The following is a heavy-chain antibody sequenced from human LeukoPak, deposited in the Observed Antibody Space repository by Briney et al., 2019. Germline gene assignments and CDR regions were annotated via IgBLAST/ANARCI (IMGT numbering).Heavy chain of an antibody. Sequence: GGSLRLSCAASGFSFSSYGMHWVRQAPGKGLEWVANIKQDGSEKNYVDSVKGRLTISRDNAKNSLYLEMNSLRVEDTAVYYCARPKGDYWGQGTLVTVSS. J-gene: IGHJ4*02. CDR1: GFSFSSYG. CDR3: ARPKGDY. V-gene: IGHV3-7*01. CDR2: IKQDGSEK.